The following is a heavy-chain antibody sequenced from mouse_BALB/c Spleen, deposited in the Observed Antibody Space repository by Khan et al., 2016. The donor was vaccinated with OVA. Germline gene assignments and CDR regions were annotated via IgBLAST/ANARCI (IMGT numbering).Heavy chain of an antibody. CDR1: GFSLSRYN. V-gene: IGHV2-6-4*01. Sequence: QVRLQQSGPGLVAPSQSLSFTCTVSGFSLSRYNIHWVRQPPGKGLEWLGMIWGGGGTDYNSTLKSRLSISKDNSKSHVFLKMNSLQTDDTAMYYCARAYYRYDGYYAMDYWGQGTSVTVSS. CDR3: ARAYYRYDGYYAMDY. CDR2: IWGGGGT. D-gene: IGHD2-14*01. J-gene: IGHJ4*01.